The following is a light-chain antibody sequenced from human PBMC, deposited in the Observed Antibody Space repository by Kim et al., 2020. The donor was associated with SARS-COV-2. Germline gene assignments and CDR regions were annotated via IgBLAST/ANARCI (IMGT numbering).Light chain of an antibody. CDR3: QQYKSYPIT. CDR2: KAS. Sequence: DIQMTQSPPTLSASVGDRVTITCRASQSINNCLAWHQQKPGKAPKLLIYKASTLESGVPSRFSGSGSGTEFTLTISSLQPDDSATYYCQQYKSYPITFGQGTRLEIK. V-gene: IGKV1-5*03. CDR1: QSINNC. J-gene: IGKJ5*01.